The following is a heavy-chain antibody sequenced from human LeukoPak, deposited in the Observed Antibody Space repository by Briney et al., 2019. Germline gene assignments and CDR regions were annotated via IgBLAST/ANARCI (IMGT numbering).Heavy chain of an antibody. CDR3: AKDVYGGYGGLDY. Sequence: GGSLRLSCAASGFTFSNYAIHWVRQAPGKGLEWVAVISYDGSNKYYADSVKGRFTISRDNSKNTLYLQMNSLRAEDTAVYYCAKDVYGGYGGLDYWGQGTLVTVSS. CDR2: ISYDGSNK. J-gene: IGHJ4*02. D-gene: IGHD4-17*01. V-gene: IGHV3-30*04. CDR1: GFTFSNYA.